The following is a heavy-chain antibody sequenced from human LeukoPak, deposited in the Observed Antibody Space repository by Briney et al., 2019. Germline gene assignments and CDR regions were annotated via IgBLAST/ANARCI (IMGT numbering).Heavy chain of an antibody. CDR3: ARGSNYMDV. D-gene: IGHD3-10*01. CDR1: GFNVSTSY. J-gene: IGHJ6*03. Sequence: GGPLRLSCAASGFNVSTSYMIWVRRFPGMRLEWVSVLYSGGNTYYIDSVKGRFTISRDNSKNTLFLQLNSLRGEDTAIYYCARGSNYMDVWGKGTTVTVSS. V-gene: IGHV3-53*01. CDR2: LYSGGNT.